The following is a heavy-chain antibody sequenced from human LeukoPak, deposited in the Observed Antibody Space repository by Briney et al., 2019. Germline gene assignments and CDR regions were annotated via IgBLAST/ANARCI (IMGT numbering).Heavy chain of an antibody. J-gene: IGHJ3*02. CDR3: ARWGVDAFDI. V-gene: IGHV1-69*13. Sequence: SETVSCTASGGTFSSYAISWVRQAPGQGLEWMGGIIPIFGTANYAQKFQGRVTITADESTSTAYMELSSLRSEDTAVYYCARWGVDAFDIWGQGIMVTVSS. CDR1: GGTFSSYA. D-gene: IGHD3-16*01. CDR2: IIPIFGTA.